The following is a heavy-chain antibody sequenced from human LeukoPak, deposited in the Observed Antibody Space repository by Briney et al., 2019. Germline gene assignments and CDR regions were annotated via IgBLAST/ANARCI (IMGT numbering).Heavy chain of an antibody. J-gene: IGHJ1*01. CDR2: IKTDGSEK. CDR1: GFTFSNYW. V-gene: IGHV3-7*01. D-gene: IGHD3-22*01. Sequence: GGSLRLSCEGSGFTFSNYWMGWARQAPGKGLQWVANIKTDGSEKYYVDSVKGRFTISRDNAKNSLYLQMNSLRAEDTAAYYCATYSSLNRREFQFWGQGTLLTVSS. CDR3: ATYSSLNRREFQF.